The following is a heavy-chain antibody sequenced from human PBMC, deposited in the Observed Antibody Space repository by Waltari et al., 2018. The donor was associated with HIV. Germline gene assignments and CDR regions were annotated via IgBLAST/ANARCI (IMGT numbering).Heavy chain of an antibody. Sequence: QLQLQESGPGLVKPSETLSLTCTVSGGSISSSSYYWAWISQPPGKGLDYIGRMYYSGTTNYNPSLKSRVTISVDTSKNELSLKLSSETAADTALYYCAREKISGSPWFDYWGQGILVTVSS. CDR3: AREKISGSPWFDY. V-gene: IGHV4-39*07. CDR2: MYYSGTT. D-gene: IGHD1-26*01. CDR1: GGSISSSSYY. J-gene: IGHJ4*02.